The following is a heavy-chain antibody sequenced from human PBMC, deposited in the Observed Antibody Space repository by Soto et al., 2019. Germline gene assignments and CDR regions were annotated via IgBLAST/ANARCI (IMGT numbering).Heavy chain of an antibody. CDR1: GDTFSSYA. J-gene: IGHJ6*02. D-gene: IGHD3-22*01. CDR3: AREGSGYRSRASPMDV. V-gene: IGHV1-69*01. CDR2: IIPIFGTA. Sequence: QVQLVQSGAEVKKPGSSVKVSCKASGDTFSSYAISWVRQAPGQGLEWMGGIIPIFGTANYAQKFQGRVTITADESTSTAYMEVSSLRSEDTAVYYCAREGSGYRSRASPMDVWGQGTTVTVSS.